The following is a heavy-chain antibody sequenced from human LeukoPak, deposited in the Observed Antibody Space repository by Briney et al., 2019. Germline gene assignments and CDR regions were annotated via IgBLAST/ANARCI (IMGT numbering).Heavy chain of an antibody. J-gene: IGHJ6*02. CDR3: ARGVAAYDSSGYYFTEDYYGMDV. D-gene: IGHD3-22*01. CDR1: GYTFTGYY. Sequence: ASGKVSCKASGYTFTGYYMHWVRQAPGQGLEWMGWINPNSGGTNYAQKFQGWVTMTRDTSISTAYMELSRLRSDDTAVYYCARGVAAYDSSGYYFTEDYYGMDVWGQGTTVTVSS. V-gene: IGHV1-2*04. CDR2: INPNSGGT.